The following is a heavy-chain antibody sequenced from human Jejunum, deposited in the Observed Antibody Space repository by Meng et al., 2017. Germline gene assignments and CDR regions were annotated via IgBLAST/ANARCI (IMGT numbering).Heavy chain of an antibody. V-gene: IGHV4-39*01. CDR3: ARKDYDIVAGYNWFDP. CDR1: GGSISSSSHF. Sequence: QLQLQESGPGLVKPSETLSLTCTVSGGSISSSSHFWGWIRQLPWKGLEWIGSMSSSGSTFYNPSLKSRVTMSVDTSKNQFSLKLSSVTAADTAIYYCARKDYDIVAGYNWFDPWGSAPGHRLL. CDR2: MSSSGST. D-gene: IGHD3-9*01. J-gene: IGHJ5*02.